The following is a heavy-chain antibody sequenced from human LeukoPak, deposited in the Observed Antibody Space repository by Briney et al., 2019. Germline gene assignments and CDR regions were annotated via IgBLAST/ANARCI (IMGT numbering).Heavy chain of an antibody. CDR2: ISGSGDNT. D-gene: IGHD3-22*01. CDR1: GFTFSSYA. V-gene: IGHV3-23*01. CDR3: AKGSYYDSSGSFYFDY. J-gene: IGHJ4*02. Sequence: GGSLRLSRAASGFTFSSYAMSWVRQAPGKGLEWVSGISGSGDNTYYADSVKGRFTISRDNSKNTLYVQVNSLGTEDTAAYYCAKGSYYDSSGSFYFDYWGQGTLVTVSS.